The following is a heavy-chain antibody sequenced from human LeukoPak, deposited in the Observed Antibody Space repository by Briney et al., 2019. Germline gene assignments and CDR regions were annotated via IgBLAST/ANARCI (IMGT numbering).Heavy chain of an antibody. J-gene: IGHJ4*02. CDR2: INHSGST. V-gene: IGHV4-34*01. CDR1: GGSFSGYY. CDR3: AGRDGYHKEVDY. D-gene: IGHD5-24*01. Sequence: SETLSLTCAVYGGSFSGYYWSWIRQPPGKGLEWIGEINHSGSTNYNPSLKSRVTMSVDTSKNQFSLKLSSVTAADTAVYYCAGRDGYHKEVDYSGQGTLVTVSS.